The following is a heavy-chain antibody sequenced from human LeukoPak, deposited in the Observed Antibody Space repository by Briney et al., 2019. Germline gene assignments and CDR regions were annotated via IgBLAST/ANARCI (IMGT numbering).Heavy chain of an antibody. V-gene: IGHV1-2*02. CDR3: ARLVGLSTTASY. CDR1: GYTFVGYY. Sequence: GASVEVSCKASGYTFVGYYLHWVRQAPGQGLEWMGWINPTTGGTNYAQKFQDRVTMTRDTSINTAYMGLSGLTSDDTAVYYCARLVGLSTTASYWGQGTLVIVSS. D-gene: IGHD5/OR15-5a*01. CDR2: INPTTGGT. J-gene: IGHJ4*02.